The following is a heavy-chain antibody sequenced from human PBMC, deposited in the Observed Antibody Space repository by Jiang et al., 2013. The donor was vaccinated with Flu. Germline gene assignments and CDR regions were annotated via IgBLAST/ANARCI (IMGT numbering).Heavy chain of an antibody. J-gene: IGHJ4*02. Sequence: VQLVESGPGLVKPSETLSLTCTVGGSSIIGNYWSWLRQPAGKGLEWLGHVYSDGRTKYNPSFESRLTMSVEASKRQISLRLNSVTAADTAMYYCARERYGVGSYVTPDSWGQGTRVTVSS. V-gene: IGHV4-4*07. CDR3: ARERYGVGSYVTPDS. D-gene: IGHD3-10*01. CDR1: GSSIIGNY. CDR2: VYSDGRT.